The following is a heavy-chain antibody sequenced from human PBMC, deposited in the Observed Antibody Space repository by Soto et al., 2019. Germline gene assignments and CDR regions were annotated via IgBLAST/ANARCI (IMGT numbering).Heavy chain of an antibody. CDR1: GFTFSSYA. D-gene: IGHD4-17*01. CDR3: ANDGASLYGHYLGVGYYYYIAF. Sequence: EVQLLESGGGLVQPGGSLRLSCAASGFTFSSYAMSWVRQATGKGLEWVSAISGSGGITYYADSVKGRFTISRDNSQNKLYLQMNILRAESTAVYDCANDGASLYGHYLGVGYYYYIAFWGNGTTVTVSS. CDR2: ISGSGGIT. V-gene: IGHV3-23*01. J-gene: IGHJ6*03.